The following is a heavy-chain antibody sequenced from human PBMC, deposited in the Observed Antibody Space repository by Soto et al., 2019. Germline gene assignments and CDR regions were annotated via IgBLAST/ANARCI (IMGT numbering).Heavy chain of an antibody. J-gene: IGHJ4*02. Sequence: GGSLRLSCAASGFTFSSYGMHWVRQAPGKGLEWVAVISYDGSNKYYADSVKGRFTISRDNSKNTLYLQMNSLRAEDTAVYYCAKQKGSLRSPFDHWGQGTLVTVSS. D-gene: IGHD6-13*01. CDR2: ISYDGSNK. CDR1: GFTFSSYG. CDR3: AKQKGSLRSPFDH. V-gene: IGHV3-30*18.